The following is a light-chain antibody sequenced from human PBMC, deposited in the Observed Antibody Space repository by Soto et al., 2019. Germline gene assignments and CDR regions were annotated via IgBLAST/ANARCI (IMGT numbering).Light chain of an antibody. CDR3: QQYNNSPRT. CDR2: GAS. Sequence: ESVVIQSPATLSLSPGERSTLSCMAIQSVSRNLAWYEQKPGQAPRLLIYGASTRATGIPARFSGSGSGTEFTLTISSLQSEDFAVYYCQQYNNSPRTFGQGTKVDIK. V-gene: IGKV3-15*01. CDR1: QSVSRN. J-gene: IGKJ1*01.